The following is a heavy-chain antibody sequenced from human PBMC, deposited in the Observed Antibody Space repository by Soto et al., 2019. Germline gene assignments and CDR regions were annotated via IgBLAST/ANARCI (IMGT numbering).Heavy chain of an antibody. CDR2: IKQDGSEK. V-gene: IGHV3-7*01. D-gene: IGHD3-3*01. CDR1: GFTFSSYW. J-gene: IGHJ4*02. CDR3: EKDLAGDFWSGHHYFDS. Sequence: PGGSLRLSCAASGFTFSSYWMSWVRQAPGKGLEWVANIKQDGSEKYYVDSVKGRFTISRDNAKNSLYLQMNSLRSDDTAVYYCEKDLAGDFWSGHHYFDSWGQGALVTVSS.